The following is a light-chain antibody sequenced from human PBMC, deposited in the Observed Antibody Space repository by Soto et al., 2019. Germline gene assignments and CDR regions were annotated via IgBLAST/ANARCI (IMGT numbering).Light chain of an antibody. J-gene: IGLJ1*01. CDR3: SSYTTSSTQV. CDR1: SRDVGAYEN. Sequence: HSVLTQPPYASGTPGQSVTISCTGSSRDVGAYENVAWYEQNPGKAPKLIISDVSIRPSGVSDRFSGSKSGNTASLTISGLQAEDEADYYCSSYTTSSTQVFGTGTKLTVL. CDR2: DVS. V-gene: IGLV2-14*03.